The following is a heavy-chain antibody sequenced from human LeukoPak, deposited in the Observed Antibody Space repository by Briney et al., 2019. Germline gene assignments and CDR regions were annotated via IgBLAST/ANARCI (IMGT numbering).Heavy chain of an antibody. V-gene: IGHV3-66*02. CDR1: GFTVSGNY. D-gene: IGHD3-10*01. Sequence: GGSLRLSCAASGFTVSGNYMSWVRQAPGKGLEWVSVIYSSGSTFYADSVKGRFTISRDNSKDTLYLQMNSLRAEDTAVYYCARAPRGSGSYYFDYWGQGTLVTVSS. CDR3: ARAPRGSGSYYFDY. CDR2: IYSSGST. J-gene: IGHJ4*02.